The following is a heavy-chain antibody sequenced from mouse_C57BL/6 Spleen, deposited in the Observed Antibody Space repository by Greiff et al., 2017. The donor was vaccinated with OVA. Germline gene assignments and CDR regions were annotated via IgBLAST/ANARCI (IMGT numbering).Heavy chain of an antibody. D-gene: IGHD1-1*01. V-gene: IGHV1-81*01. J-gene: IGHJ3*01. CDR3: ARDGNGSSYAWFAY. Sequence: QVQLQQSGAELARPGASVKLSCKASGYTFTSYGISWVKQRTGQGLEWIGEIYPRSGNTYYNEKFKGKATLTADKSSSTAYMELRRLTSEDSAGYFCARDGNGSSYAWFAYWGQGTLVTVSA. CDR1: GYTFTSYG. CDR2: IYPRSGNT.